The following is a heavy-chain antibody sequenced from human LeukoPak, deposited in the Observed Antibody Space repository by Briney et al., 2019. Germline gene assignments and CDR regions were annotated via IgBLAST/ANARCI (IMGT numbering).Heavy chain of an antibody. J-gene: IGHJ3*01. Sequence: PGGSLRLSCVGSGFTFSSYWMNWVRQAPGKGLEWVSVVSNDGSNQDYTDSVKGRFIISRDDSKSTVYLQMNSLRVDDTAMYYCARGPDPVVRGPRRAFDLWGQGTMVTVSS. CDR2: VSNDGSNQ. V-gene: IGHV3-30-3*01. D-gene: IGHD3-10*01. CDR1: GFTFSSYW. CDR3: ARGPDPVVRGPRRAFDL.